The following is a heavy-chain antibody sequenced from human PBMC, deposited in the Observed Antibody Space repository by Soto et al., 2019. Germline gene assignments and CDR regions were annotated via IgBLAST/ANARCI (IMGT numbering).Heavy chain of an antibody. D-gene: IGHD3-16*02. CDR3: ARDRLPAYELRLGELSLYARFDY. CDR1: GFTFSSYA. J-gene: IGHJ4*02. V-gene: IGHV3-30-3*01. CDR2: ISYDGSNK. Sequence: GGSLRLSCAASGFTFSSYAMHWVRQAPGKGLEWVAVISYDGSNKYYADSVKGRFTNSRDNSKNTLYLQMNSLRAEDTAVYYCARDRLPAYELRLGELSLYARFDYWGQGTLVTVSS.